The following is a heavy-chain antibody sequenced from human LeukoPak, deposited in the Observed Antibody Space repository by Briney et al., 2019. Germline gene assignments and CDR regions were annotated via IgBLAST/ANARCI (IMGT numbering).Heavy chain of an antibody. CDR3: ARERRGLIVATIGAHDY. J-gene: IGHJ4*02. V-gene: IGHV4-61*02. CDR1: GGSISSGYYF. CDR2: IHTSGST. D-gene: IGHD5-12*01. Sequence: PSETLSLTCTVSGGSISSGYYFWSWIRQPAGKGLEWIGRIHTSGSTNYNPSLKSRVTISVDTSKNQFSLKLSSVTAADTAVYYCARERRGLIVATIGAHDYWGQGTLVTVSS.